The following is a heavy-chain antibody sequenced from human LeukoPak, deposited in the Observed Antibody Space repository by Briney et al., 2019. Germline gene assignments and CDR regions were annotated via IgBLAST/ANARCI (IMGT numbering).Heavy chain of an antibody. J-gene: IGHJ3*02. D-gene: IGHD6-13*01. CDR2: IYYSGST. CDR1: GGSISSGGYY. V-gene: IGHV4-61*08. CDR3: ARRTSSWYNLDAFDI. Sequence: SETLSLTCTVSGGSISSGGYYWSWIRQPPGKGLEWIGYIYYSGSTNYNPSLKSRVTISVDTSKNQFSLKLSSVTAADTAVYYCARRTSSWYNLDAFDIWGQGTMVTVSS.